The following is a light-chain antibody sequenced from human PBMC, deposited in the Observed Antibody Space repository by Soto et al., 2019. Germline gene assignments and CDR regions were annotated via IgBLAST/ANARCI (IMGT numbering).Light chain of an antibody. CDR3: LLHDLYPWT. V-gene: IGKV1-17*03. Sequence: MRFTRSPSAMSSSVGDRVNITCRSSQGISNYLALFQLKPGKVPMRLMYAASTLQSGVPSRFSGSGSGTEFTLTIRSLQPEDFATHYCLLHDLYPWTFGQGTRWISN. CDR1: QGISNY. CDR2: AAS. J-gene: IGKJ1*01.